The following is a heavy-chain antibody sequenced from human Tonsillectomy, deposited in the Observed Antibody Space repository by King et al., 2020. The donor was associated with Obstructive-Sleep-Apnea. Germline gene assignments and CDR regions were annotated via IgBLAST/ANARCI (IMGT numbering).Heavy chain of an antibody. V-gene: IGHV4-59*08. CDR2: IYYSGST. J-gene: IGHJ4*02. D-gene: IGHD2-15*01. Sequence: VQLQESGPGLVKPSETLSLTCTVSGGSISSYYWSWIRQPPGKGLEWIGYIYYSGSTNYNPSLKSRVTISVDKSKNQFSLKLSSVTAADTAVYYCARNDHCSGGSCYLGYWGQGTLVTVSS. CDR3: ARNDHCSGGSCYLGY. CDR1: GGSISSYY.